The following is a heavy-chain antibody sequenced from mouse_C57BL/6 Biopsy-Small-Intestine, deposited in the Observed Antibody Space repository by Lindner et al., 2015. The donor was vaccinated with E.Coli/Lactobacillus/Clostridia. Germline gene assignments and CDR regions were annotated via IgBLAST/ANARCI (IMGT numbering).Heavy chain of an antibody. Sequence: VQLQESGAWPGGALTEPVHHMHCLRVLINQLWCKLGSPASRRGSGMAGSNMGVTGGTHYHSALISRLSISKDNSKGQVFLKLNSLQTDDTATYYCAREVLPMDYWGQGTSVTVSS. CDR3: AREVLPMDY. D-gene: IGHD1-1*01. V-gene: IGHV2-3*01. CDR2: MGVTGGT. J-gene: IGHJ4*01. CDR1: VLINQLW.